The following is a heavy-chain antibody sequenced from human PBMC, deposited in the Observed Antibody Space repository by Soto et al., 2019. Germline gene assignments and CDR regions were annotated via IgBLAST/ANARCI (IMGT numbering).Heavy chain of an antibody. J-gene: IGHJ4*02. Sequence: SETLSLTCTISGGSISVYYWSWIRQPPGQALEWIGYIYDRGSPYYNPSLRSRVIISADTSKNQISLKLTSATAADTAVYNCARGVGSSPPRYWGRGTLVTVSS. V-gene: IGHV4-59*01. CDR1: GGSISVYY. CDR3: ARGVGSSPPRY. CDR2: IYDRGSP. D-gene: IGHD1-26*01.